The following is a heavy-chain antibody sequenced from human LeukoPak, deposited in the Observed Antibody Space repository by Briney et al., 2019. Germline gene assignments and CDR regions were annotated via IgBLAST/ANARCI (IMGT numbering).Heavy chain of an antibody. CDR1: GFIFSSYA. CDR2: VSGGGGST. J-gene: IGHJ4*02. CDR3: AKSSYYDSSGYYREYYFDY. Sequence: GGSLRLSCAASGFIFSSYAMSWVRQAPGKGLEWVSSVSGGGGSTYYADSVKGRFTISRDNSKSTLFLQMNSLRAEDTAVYYCAKSSYYDSSGYYREYYFDYWGQGTLVTVFS. V-gene: IGHV3-23*01. D-gene: IGHD3-22*01.